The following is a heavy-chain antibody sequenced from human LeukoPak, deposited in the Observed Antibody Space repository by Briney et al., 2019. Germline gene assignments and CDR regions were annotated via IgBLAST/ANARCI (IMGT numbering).Heavy chain of an antibody. D-gene: IGHD5-24*01. Sequence: GGSLTLSCAASGITFRSYGMHWVRQAPGKGLEWVTFIWYDGSKTFYADSVKGRFTISRDNSKNTLYLQMNSLRGEDTAMYYCAEDFGTESMATDYWGQGTLVTVSS. CDR3: AEDFGTESMATDY. J-gene: IGHJ4*02. V-gene: IGHV3-30*02. CDR2: IWYDGSKT. CDR1: GITFRSYG.